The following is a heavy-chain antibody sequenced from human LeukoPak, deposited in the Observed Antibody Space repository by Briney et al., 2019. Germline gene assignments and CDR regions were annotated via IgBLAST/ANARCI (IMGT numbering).Heavy chain of an antibody. Sequence: KTSETLSLTCTVSGGSISSHYWSWIRQPPGKGLEWIGYIYYSGSTNYNPSLKSRITISVDTSKNQFSLKLSSVTAADTAVYYCARANYDFWRAWNLHYYMDVWGKGTTVTVSS. J-gene: IGHJ6*03. V-gene: IGHV4-59*11. CDR3: ARANYDFWRAWNLHYYMDV. CDR2: IYYSGST. CDR1: GGSISSHY. D-gene: IGHD3-3*01.